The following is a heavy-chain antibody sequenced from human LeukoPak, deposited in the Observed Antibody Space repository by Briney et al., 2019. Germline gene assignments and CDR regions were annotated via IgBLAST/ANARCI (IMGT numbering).Heavy chain of an antibody. CDR2: IHSSGNT. V-gene: IGHV4-38-2*02. CDR1: GYSISSGYY. Sequence: PSETLSLTCTVSGYSISSGYYWGWIRQPPGKRLEWVGSIHSSGNTYYNPTLKSRVTMSIDTSMNQFSLKVTSVTAADTAVYYCARGSSRFDCWGQGTLVTVSS. J-gene: IGHJ4*02. D-gene: IGHD6-13*01. CDR3: ARGSSRFDC.